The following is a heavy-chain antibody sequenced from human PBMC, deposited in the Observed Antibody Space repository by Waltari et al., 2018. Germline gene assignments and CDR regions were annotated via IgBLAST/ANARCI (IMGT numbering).Heavy chain of an antibody. J-gene: IGHJ5*02. CDR3: AIDTVTTFGGST. Sequence: EVQLVESGGGLVQPGGSLRLSCAAAGFDFSSYWMRWVRQAPGKGLEWVANIKQDGSEKYYVDSVKGRFTISRDNAKNSLYLQMNSLRAEDTAVYYCAIDTVTTFGGSTWGQGTLVTVSS. D-gene: IGHD4-17*01. CDR2: IKQDGSEK. CDR1: GFDFSSYW. V-gene: IGHV3-7*01.